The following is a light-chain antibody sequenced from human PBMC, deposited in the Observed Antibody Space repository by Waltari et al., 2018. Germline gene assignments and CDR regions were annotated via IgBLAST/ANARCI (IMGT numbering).Light chain of an antibody. Sequence: QSALTQPASMSGSPGQSITISCTVTSSDVVSYNLVSWYQHHPVKAPKPMIYEGTKRPSGVSYRFSGSKSGNTASLTISGLQDEDEADYYCCSYAGSSTVVFGGGTKLTVL. V-gene: IGLV2-23*01. CDR3: CSYAGSSTVV. J-gene: IGLJ2*01. CDR2: EGT. CDR1: SSDVVSYNL.